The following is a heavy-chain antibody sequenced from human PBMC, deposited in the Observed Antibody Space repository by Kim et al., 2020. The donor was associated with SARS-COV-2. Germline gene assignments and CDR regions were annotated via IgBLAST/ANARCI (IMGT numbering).Heavy chain of an antibody. Sequence: YAQKFQGSVSITADESASTAYMELGSVRSEDAAVYYCARGEYSYGCYFDYWGQGTLVTVSS. J-gene: IGHJ4*02. CDR3: ARGEYSYGCYFDY. D-gene: IGHD5-18*01. V-gene: IGHV1-69*01.